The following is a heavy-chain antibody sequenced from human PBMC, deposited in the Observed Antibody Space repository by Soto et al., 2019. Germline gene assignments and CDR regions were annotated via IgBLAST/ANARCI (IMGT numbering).Heavy chain of an antibody. Sequence: PSETLSLTCTVSGGSISSYYWSWIRQPPGKGLEWIGYIYYSGSTNYNPSLKSRVTISVDPSKNQFSLKLSSVTAADTAVYYCARRRGSSYYYGMDVWGQGTTVTVSS. J-gene: IGHJ6*02. V-gene: IGHV4-59*01. D-gene: IGHD6-6*01. CDR2: IYYSGST. CDR3: ARRRGSSYYYGMDV. CDR1: GGSISSYY.